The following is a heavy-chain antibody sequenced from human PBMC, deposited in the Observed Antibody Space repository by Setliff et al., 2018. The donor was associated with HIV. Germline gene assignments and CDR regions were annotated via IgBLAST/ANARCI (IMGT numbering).Heavy chain of an antibody. D-gene: IGHD6-19*01. Sequence: PSETLSLTCGVSGYSISSDYCWGWIRQPPGKGLEWIGNMCHGGNNNYYNPSLKSRVTISVDTSKNQFFLKVTSVTAADTAVYFCARLRPSVADRSYFDHWGQGTLVTVSS. CDR1: GYSISSDYC. V-gene: IGHV4-38-2*01. CDR3: ARLRPSVADRSYFDH. J-gene: IGHJ4*02. CDR2: MCHGGNNN.